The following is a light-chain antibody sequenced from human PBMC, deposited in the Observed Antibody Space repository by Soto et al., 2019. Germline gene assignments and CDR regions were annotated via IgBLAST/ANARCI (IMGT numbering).Light chain of an antibody. Sequence: DIQMTQSPSFVSASVGDRVTITCRASQSVSSWLAWYQQKPGKAPKLLIYDASSLESGVPSRFSGSGSGTEFTLTISSLQPDDFATYYCQQYNSYSAFGPGTKVDIK. J-gene: IGKJ3*01. CDR1: QSVSSW. V-gene: IGKV1-5*01. CDR2: DAS. CDR3: QQYNSYSA.